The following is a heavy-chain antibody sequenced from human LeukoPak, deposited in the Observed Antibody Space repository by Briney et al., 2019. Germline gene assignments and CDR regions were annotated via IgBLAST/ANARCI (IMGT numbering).Heavy chain of an antibody. V-gene: IGHV3-48*04. CDR1: GFTFSSYW. CDR2: ISSSGSTI. Sequence: GGSLRLSCAASGFTFSSYWMHWVRQAPGKGLEWVSYISSSGSTIYYADSVKGRFTISRDNAKNSLYLQMNSLRAEDTAVYYCARDATTVTTYYYYYMDVWGKGTTVTVSS. J-gene: IGHJ6*03. D-gene: IGHD4-11*01. CDR3: ARDATTVTTYYYYYMDV.